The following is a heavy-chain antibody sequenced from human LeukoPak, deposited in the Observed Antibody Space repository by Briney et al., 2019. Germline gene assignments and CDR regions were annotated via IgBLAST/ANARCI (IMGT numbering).Heavy chain of an antibody. D-gene: IGHD1-1*01. V-gene: IGHV3-15*01. CDR3: TTDLNWNDGRICNY. CDR2: IKSKSDDGTT. J-gene: IGHJ4*02. CDR1: GFTFTNAW. Sequence: GGSLRLSCAASGFTFTNAWMTWVRQTPGKGLEWVGRIKSKSDDGTTDYAAPVKGRFTISRDDSENTLYLQMNSLKTEDTAVYYYTTDLNWNDGRICNYGGQGTLVTVSS.